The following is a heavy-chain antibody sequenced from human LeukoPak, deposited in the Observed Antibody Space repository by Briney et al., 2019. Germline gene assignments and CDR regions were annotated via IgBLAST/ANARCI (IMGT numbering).Heavy chain of an antibody. CDR1: GGSFSGYY. J-gene: IGHJ4*02. CDR2: IDHSGST. Sequence: SETLSLTCAVYGGSFSGYYWSWIRQPPGKGLEWIGEIDHSGSTNYNPSLKSRVTISVDTSNNQFSLKLTSVTAADTAVYYCARDPRGVDGYNVHFDYWGQGTLVTVSS. CDR3: ARDPRGVDGYNVHFDY. V-gene: IGHV4-34*01. D-gene: IGHD5-24*01.